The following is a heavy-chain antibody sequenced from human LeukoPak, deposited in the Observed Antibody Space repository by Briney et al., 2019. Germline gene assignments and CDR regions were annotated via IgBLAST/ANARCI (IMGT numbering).Heavy chain of an antibody. Sequence: GGSLRLSCAASGFTFSSYAMHWVRQAPGKGLEWVAVISYDGSNKYYADSVKGRFTISRDNSKNTLYLQMNSLRAEDTAVYYCARGDSRSGFDYWGQGTLVTVSS. CDR3: ARGDSRSGFDY. CDR2: ISYDGSNK. J-gene: IGHJ4*02. CDR1: GFTFSSYA. D-gene: IGHD3-3*01. V-gene: IGHV3-30-3*01.